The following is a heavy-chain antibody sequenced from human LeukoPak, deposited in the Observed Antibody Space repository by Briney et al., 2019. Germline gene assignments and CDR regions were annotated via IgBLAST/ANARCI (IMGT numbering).Heavy chain of an antibody. D-gene: IGHD2-21*01. J-gene: IGHJ4*02. Sequence: SETLSLTCSVSGGSISNADYYWSWIRQPPGKGLEWIGYIYYSGSTYYNPSLKSRVSMSVDTSKNQFSLKLSSVTAADTAVYYCASGAICGGECSSVGYYFDYWAQGTLVIVSS. CDR2: IYYSGST. CDR1: GGSISNADYY. CDR3: ASGAICGGECSSVGYYFDY. V-gene: IGHV4-30-4*01.